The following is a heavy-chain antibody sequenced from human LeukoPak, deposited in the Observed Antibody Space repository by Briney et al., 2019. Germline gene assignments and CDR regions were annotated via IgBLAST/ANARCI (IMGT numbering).Heavy chain of an antibody. D-gene: IGHD4-23*01. V-gene: IGHV4-59*01. CDR2: IYYSGST. Sequence: SETLSLTCTVSGGSISSYYWSWIRQPPGKGLEWIGYIYYSGSTNYNPSLKSRVTISVDTSKNQFSLKLSSVTAADTAVYYCARAGGPKSVVTLNYWGQGTLVTVSS. CDR1: GGSISSYY. CDR3: ARAGGPKSVVTLNY. J-gene: IGHJ4*02.